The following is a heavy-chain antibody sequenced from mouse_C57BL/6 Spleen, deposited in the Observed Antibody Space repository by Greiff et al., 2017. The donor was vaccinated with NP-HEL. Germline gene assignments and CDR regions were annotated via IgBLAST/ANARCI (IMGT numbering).Heavy chain of an antibody. CDR1: GYTFTSYW. V-gene: IGHV1-53*01. CDR3: ARGATHYAMDY. D-gene: IGHD3-1*01. Sequence: QVHVKQPGTELVKPGASVKLSCKASGYTFTSYWMHWVKQRPGQGLEWIGNINPSNGGTNYNGKFKGKATLTADKSSSTAYMQLSSLTSEDSAVDFCARGATHYAMDYWGQGTSVTVSS. J-gene: IGHJ4*01. CDR2: INPSNGGT.